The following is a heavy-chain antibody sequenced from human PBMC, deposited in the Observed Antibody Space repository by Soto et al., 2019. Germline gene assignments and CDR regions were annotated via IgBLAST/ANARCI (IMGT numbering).Heavy chain of an antibody. Sequence: SETLSLTCTVSGGSISSYYWSWIRQPPGKGLEWIGYIYYSGSTNYNPSLKSRVTISVDTSKNQFSLKLSSVTAADAAVYYCARGKGDILTGYYRYNWFDPWGQGTLVTVSS. D-gene: IGHD3-9*01. CDR3: ARGKGDILTGYYRYNWFDP. V-gene: IGHV4-59*01. CDR1: GGSISSYY. J-gene: IGHJ5*02. CDR2: IYYSGST.